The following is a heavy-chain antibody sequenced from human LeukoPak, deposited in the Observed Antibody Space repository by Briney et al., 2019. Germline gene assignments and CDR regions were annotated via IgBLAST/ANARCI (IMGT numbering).Heavy chain of an antibody. CDR2: IKSKTDGGTT. CDR3: TTDIAVAGTGVY. J-gene: IGHJ4*02. V-gene: IGHV3-15*01. D-gene: IGHD6-19*01. CDR1: GFTFSNAW. Sequence: PGGSLRLSCAASGFTFSNAWMSWVRQAPGKGLEWVGRIKSKTDGGTTDYAAPVKGRFTISRDDSKNTLYLQMNSLKTEDTAVYYCTTDIAVAGTGVYWGQGTLVTVSS.